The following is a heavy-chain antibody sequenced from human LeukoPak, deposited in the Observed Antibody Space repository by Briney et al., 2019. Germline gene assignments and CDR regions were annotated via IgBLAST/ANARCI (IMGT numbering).Heavy chain of an antibody. J-gene: IGHJ3*02. Sequence: PSETLSLTCTVSGGSISSYYWSWIRQPAGKGLEWIGRIYTSGSTNYNPSLKSRVTISVDTSKNQFSLKLSSVTAADTAVYYCARDSPHSYGYDDAFDIWGQGTMVTVSS. CDR2: IYTSGST. CDR3: ARDSPHSYGYDDAFDI. V-gene: IGHV4-4*07. CDR1: GGSISSYY. D-gene: IGHD5-18*01.